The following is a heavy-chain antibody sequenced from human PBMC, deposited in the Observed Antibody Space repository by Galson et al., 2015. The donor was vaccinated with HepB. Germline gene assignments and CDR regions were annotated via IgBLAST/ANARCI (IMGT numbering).Heavy chain of an antibody. Sequence: QSGAEVKKPGESLRISCKGSGHSITTYWISWVRQMPGKGLEWMGRIDPSDSHTNYGPSSQGHVTISADKSISTAYLQWSSLKASDTAIYYCATQMDIEPFFDFWGQGTLVTVSS. D-gene: IGHD5-12*01. CDR1: GHSITTYW. CDR3: ATQMDIEPFFDF. CDR2: IDPSDSHT. J-gene: IGHJ4*02. V-gene: IGHV5-10-1*01.